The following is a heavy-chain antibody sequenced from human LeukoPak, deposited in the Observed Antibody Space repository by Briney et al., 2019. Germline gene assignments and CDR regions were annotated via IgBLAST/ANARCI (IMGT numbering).Heavy chain of an antibody. CDR2: VTSSSSYT. D-gene: IGHD6-13*01. CDR3: ARGIMGSSWYYFDY. V-gene: IGHV3-21*01. CDR1: GFTFSSYN. J-gene: IGHJ4*02. Sequence: GGSLRLSCAASGFTFSSYNMNWVRQAPGKGLEWVSSVTSSSSYTYYADSVKGRFTISRDYSKNSLYLQMNSLRAEDTAVYYCARGIMGSSWYYFDYWGQGTLVTVSS.